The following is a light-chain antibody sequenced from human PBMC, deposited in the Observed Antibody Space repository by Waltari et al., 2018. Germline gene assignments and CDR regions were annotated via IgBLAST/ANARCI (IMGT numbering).Light chain of an antibody. CDR3: QQYDSSLTWT. V-gene: IGKV3-20*01. Sequence: EIVLTQSPGTLSLSPGQRATLSCRASQSVSSNYLAWYQQKTGKAPRLLVYGATSRAAGIPDRFSGSGSGTDFTLTISSLEPEDFAVYYCQQYDSSLTWTFGHGTKVEIK. CDR1: QSVSSNY. CDR2: GAT. J-gene: IGKJ1*01.